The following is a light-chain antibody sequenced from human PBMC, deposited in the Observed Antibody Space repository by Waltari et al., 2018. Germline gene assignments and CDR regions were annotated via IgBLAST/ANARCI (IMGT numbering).Light chain of an antibody. CDR2: AAS. CDR1: QGISTY. CDR3: LQYNSHPWT. Sequence: DIQMTQSPSSLSASAGDTVTITCRASQGISTYLNWYQQKPGKPPKRLIYAASSLESGVPSRFSSSGSGTDFTLTISSLQPEDFATYYCLQYNSHPWTFGQGTKVEIK. J-gene: IGKJ1*01. V-gene: IGKV1-17*01.